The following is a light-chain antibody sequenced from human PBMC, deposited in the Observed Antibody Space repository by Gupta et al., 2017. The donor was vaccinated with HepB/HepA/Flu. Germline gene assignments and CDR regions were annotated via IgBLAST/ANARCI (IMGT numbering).Light chain of an antibody. CDR2: MNN. CDR3: AAWDDSKSIWV. Sequence: QSVLTQPPLASAHRGQRLTISCSGSSANIGIKYVFWYQQLTGAAPKLLMYMNNPRPSGVPDRFSGSKSGTSASLATIGLRSEDDSDYYCAAWDDSKSIWVFGGGTKLTVL. J-gene: IGLJ3*02. CDR1: SANIGIKY. V-gene: IGLV1-47*01.